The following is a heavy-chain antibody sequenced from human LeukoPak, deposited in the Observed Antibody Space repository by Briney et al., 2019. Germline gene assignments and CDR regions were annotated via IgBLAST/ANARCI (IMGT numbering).Heavy chain of an antibody. Sequence: GGSLRLSCAASGFTFSTYSMNWVRQAPGKGLEWVSSISSSSSFIYYADSVKGRFTISRDNAKNSLFLLMNSLRAEDTAVYYCARGEQVVPAATSHYWGQGTLVTASS. V-gene: IGHV3-21*01. CDR2: ISSSSSFI. J-gene: IGHJ4*02. D-gene: IGHD2-2*01. CDR1: GFTFSTYS. CDR3: ARGEQVVPAATSHY.